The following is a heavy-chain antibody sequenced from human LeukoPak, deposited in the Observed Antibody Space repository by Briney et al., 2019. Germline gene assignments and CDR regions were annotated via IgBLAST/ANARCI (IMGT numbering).Heavy chain of an antibody. V-gene: IGHV1-69*13. Sequence: SVKVSCTASGGTFSSYAISWVRQAPGQGLEWMGGIIPIFGTANYAQKFQGRVTITADESTSTAYMELSSLSSEDTVVYYCARSASFRQQLAPDYYYYYGMDVWGQGTTVTVSS. D-gene: IGHD6-13*01. CDR2: IIPIFGTA. CDR1: GGTFSSYA. J-gene: IGHJ6*02. CDR3: ARSASFRQQLAPDYYYYYGMDV.